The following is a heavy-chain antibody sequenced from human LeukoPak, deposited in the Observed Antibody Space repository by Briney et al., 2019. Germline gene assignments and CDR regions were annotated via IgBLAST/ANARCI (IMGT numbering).Heavy chain of an antibody. D-gene: IGHD3-10*01. V-gene: IGHV4-4*02. Sequence: SETLSLTCAVSGGSISSSNWWSWVRQPPGKGLEWIGEIYHSGSTNYNPSLKSRVTISVDKSKNQFSLKLSSVTAADTAVYYCARLSVSLHYGSGSPPLWGQGTLVTVSS. J-gene: IGHJ4*02. CDR1: GGSISSSNW. CDR2: IYHSGST. CDR3: ARLSVSLHYGSGSPPL.